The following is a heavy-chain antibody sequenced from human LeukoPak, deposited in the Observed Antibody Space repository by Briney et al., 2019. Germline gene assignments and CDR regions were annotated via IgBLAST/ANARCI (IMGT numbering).Heavy chain of an antibody. D-gene: IGHD3-9*01. J-gene: IGHJ4*02. V-gene: IGHV1-18*01. Sequence: ASVKVSCKASGDTFTSYGISWVRQAPGQGLEWMVWISAYNGNTNYAQKLQGRVTMTTDASTRTASMELRSLRSDDPAVYYCARDPYYDILTGYRGYDSWGKGTLVTVSS. CDR2: ISAYNGNT. CDR1: GDTFTSYG. CDR3: ARDPYYDILTGYRGYDS.